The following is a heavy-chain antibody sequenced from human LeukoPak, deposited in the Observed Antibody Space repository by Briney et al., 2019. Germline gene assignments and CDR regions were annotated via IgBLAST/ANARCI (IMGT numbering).Heavy chain of an antibody. D-gene: IGHD4-17*01. CDR3: AREGDYENWLDP. Sequence: PSQTLSLTCTVSGGSIRGYYWTWIRQPPGKGLEWLGYIRYSGSSNYNPSLKSRVTISVDTPKNQFFLRLNSVTAADTAVYYCAREGDYENWLDPWGQGTLVTVSS. V-gene: IGHV4-59*01. J-gene: IGHJ5*02. CDR2: IRYSGSS. CDR1: GGSIRGYY.